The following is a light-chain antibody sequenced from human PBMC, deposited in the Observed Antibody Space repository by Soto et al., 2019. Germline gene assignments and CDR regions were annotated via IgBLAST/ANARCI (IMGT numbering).Light chain of an antibody. CDR2: GSS. V-gene: IGKV3D-15*01. Sequence: EIVMTQSPATLSVSPGEGVTLSCRASENVGTNLAWYQQKPGQAPRLLIYGSSTRATGIPATFSGSGSGTEFTLTISGLQSEESAVYYCQQYNNWGLSFGGGTKVDIK. CDR3: QQYNNWGLS. J-gene: IGKJ4*01. CDR1: ENVGTN.